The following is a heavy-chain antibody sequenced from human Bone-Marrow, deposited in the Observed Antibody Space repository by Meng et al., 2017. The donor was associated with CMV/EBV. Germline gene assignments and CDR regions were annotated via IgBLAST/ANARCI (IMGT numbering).Heavy chain of an antibody. CDR1: GFTVSSNY. J-gene: IGHJ3*02. V-gene: IGHV3-66*02. Sequence: GSLRLSCAASGFTVSSNYMSWVRQAPGKGLEWVSVIYSGGSTYYADSVKGRFTISRDNSKNTLYLQMNSLRAEDTAVYYCARRRNYDFWSGYSRGAFDIWGQGTMVTVSS. CDR2: IYSGGST. CDR3: ARRRNYDFWSGYSRGAFDI. D-gene: IGHD3-3*01.